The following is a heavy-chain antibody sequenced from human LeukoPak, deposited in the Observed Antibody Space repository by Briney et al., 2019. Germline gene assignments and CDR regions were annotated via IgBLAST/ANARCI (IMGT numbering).Heavy chain of an antibody. CDR1: GFTFSSYD. D-gene: IGHD2-15*01. J-gene: IGHJ6*02. V-gene: IGHV3-13*01. CDR3: ARSRLSYYGMDV. Sequence: PGGSLRLSCAASGFTFSSYDMHWVRQATGKGLEWVSAIGTAGDTYYPGSVKGRFTISRENAKNSLYLQMNSLRAGDTAVYYCARSRLSYYGMDVRGQGTTVTVSS. CDR2: IGTAGDT.